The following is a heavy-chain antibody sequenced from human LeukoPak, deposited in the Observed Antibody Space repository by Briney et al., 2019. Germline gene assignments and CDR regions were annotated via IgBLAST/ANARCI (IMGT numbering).Heavy chain of an antibody. Sequence: GGSLRLSCATSGFTFSSYSMNWVRQAPGKGLEWVSSISSSSSYIYYADSVKGRLTISRDNAKNSLYLQMNSLRAEDTAVYYCARESSGYYYFDYWGQGTLVTVSS. V-gene: IGHV3-21*01. CDR1: GFTFSSYS. D-gene: IGHD3-22*01. J-gene: IGHJ4*02. CDR3: ARESSGYYYFDY. CDR2: ISSSSSYI.